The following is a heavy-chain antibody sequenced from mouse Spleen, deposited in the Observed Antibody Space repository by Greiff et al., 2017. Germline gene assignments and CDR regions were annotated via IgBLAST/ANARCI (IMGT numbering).Heavy chain of an antibody. J-gene: IGHJ1*01. CDR3: ARWTVVADWYFDV. D-gene: IGHD1-1*01. CDR2: INPYNGGT. Sequence: EVQLQQSGPVLVKPGASVKMSCKASGYTFTDYYMNWVKQSHGKSLEWIGVINPYNGGTSYNQKFKGKATLTVDKSSSTAYMELNSLTSEDSAVYYCARWTVVADWYFDVWGAGTTVTVSS. V-gene: IGHV1-19*01. CDR1: GYTFTDYY.